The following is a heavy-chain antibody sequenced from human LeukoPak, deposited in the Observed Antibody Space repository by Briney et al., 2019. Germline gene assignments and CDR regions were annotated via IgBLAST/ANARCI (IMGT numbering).Heavy chain of an antibody. J-gene: IGHJ4*02. CDR1: GFTFSSYA. V-gene: IGHV3-23*01. CDR2: ISADSTTT. Sequence: PGGSLRLSCAASGFTFSSYAMSWVRHAPGKGLEWVSSISADSTTTDYADSVKGRFTISRDNSKNTLYLQVNSLRVEDTAIYYCAKDGRSTTPGYWGQGTLVTVSS. D-gene: IGHD2/OR15-2a*01. CDR3: AKDGRSTTPGY.